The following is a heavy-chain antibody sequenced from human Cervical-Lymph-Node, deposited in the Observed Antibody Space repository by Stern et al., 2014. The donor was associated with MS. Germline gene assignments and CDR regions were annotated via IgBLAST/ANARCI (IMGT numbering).Heavy chain of an antibody. D-gene: IGHD6-19*01. Sequence: VQLVESGGGLVKPGGSLRLSCAASGFTFSTYSMNWVRQAPGNGLEWVSSISSSSSYIYYADSVKGRFTISRDNAKNSLYLQMNSLRAEDTAVYYCARIPSYSSGWYLDYWGQGTLVTVSS. CDR3: ARIPSYSSGWYLDY. CDR1: GFTFSTYS. J-gene: IGHJ4*02. CDR2: ISSSSSYI. V-gene: IGHV3-21*01.